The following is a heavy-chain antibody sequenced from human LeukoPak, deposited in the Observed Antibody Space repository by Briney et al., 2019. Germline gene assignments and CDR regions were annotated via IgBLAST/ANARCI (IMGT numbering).Heavy chain of an antibody. CDR2: INHRGDT. CDR1: GGSFSTYY. CDR3: ARGPTISETGYFDY. V-gene: IGHV4-34*01. Sequence: SETLSLTCAVYGGSFSTYYWSWIRQSPGKGLEWIAEINHRGDTNYNPSVKSRVTISVDTSKSQFSLKVSSLTVADTAVYYCARGPTISETGYFDYWGQGTLVTVSS. J-gene: IGHJ4*03. D-gene: IGHD1-1*01.